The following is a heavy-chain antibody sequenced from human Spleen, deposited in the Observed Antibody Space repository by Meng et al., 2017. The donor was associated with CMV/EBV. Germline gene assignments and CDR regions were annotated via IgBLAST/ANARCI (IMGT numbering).Heavy chain of an antibody. CDR3: TGGSGSAY. D-gene: IGHD3-10*01. Sequence: GESLKISCAASGFTFSGSAMHWVRQLSGKGLEWVGRIRSKANSDATAYAASVKGRFTISRDDSKNTAHLQMNSLKTEDTAVYYCTGGSGSAYWGQGTLVTVSS. CDR2: IRSKANSDAT. J-gene: IGHJ4*02. CDR1: GFTFSGSA. V-gene: IGHV3-73*01.